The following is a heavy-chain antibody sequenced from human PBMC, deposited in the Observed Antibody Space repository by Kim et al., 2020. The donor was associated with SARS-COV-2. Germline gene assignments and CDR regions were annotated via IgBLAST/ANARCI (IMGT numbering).Heavy chain of an antibody. D-gene: IGHD6-13*01. CDR1: SGSFSGYY. V-gene: IGHV4-34*01. CDR2: VHHSGST. J-gene: IGHJ4*01. Sequence: SETLSLTCAVYSGSFSGYYWNWIRQSPGKGLEWIGEVHHSGSTNYNPSLKSRVTISVDTSKNQFSLKLSSVTAADTAVYYCARNPLQHTSGYSDYWGHGTLVTVSS. CDR3: ARNPLQHTSGYSDY.